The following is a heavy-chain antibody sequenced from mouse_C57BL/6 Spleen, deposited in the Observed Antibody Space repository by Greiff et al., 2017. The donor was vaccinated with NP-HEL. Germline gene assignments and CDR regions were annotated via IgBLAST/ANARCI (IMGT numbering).Heavy chain of an antibody. Sequence: QVQLQQPGAELVKPGASVKLSCKASGYTFTSYWMHWVKQRPGQGLEWIGMIHPNSGSTNYNEKFKSKATLTVDKSSSTAYMQLSSLTSEDSAVYDCAREGGPLRGYAMDYWGQGTSVTVSS. CDR1: GYTFTSYW. CDR3: AREGGPLRGYAMDY. V-gene: IGHV1-64*01. CDR2: IHPNSGST. J-gene: IGHJ4*01. D-gene: IGHD1-1*01.